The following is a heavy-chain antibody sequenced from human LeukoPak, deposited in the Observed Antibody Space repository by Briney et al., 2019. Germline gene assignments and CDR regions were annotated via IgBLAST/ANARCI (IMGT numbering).Heavy chain of an antibody. CDR3: ARGLYDFWSGRRFGMDV. Sequence: KPSETLSLTCAVYGGSFSGYYWSWIRQPPGKGLEWIGEINHSGSTNYNPSLKSRVTISVDTSKNQFSLKLSSVTAADTAVYYCARGLYDFWSGRRFGMDVWGQGTTVTVSS. CDR2: INHSGST. D-gene: IGHD3-3*01. V-gene: IGHV4-34*01. CDR1: GGSFSGYY. J-gene: IGHJ6*02.